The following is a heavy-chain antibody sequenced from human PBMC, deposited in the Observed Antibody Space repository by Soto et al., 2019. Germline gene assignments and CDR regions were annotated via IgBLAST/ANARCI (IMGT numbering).Heavy chain of an antibody. D-gene: IGHD6-13*01. J-gene: IGHJ5*02. V-gene: IGHV4-31*03. CDR1: GGSISSNDFY. CDR3: ARLSGSWQSWFAP. Sequence: QVQLQESGPGLVKPSQTLSLTCIVSGGSISSNDFYWSWIRQHPGKGLEWLGYIYYSGNTYYNPSLKSRVTILVDRSKNQFSLKVSSVTAADTAVYYCARLSGSWQSWFAPWGQGTLVTVSS. CDR2: IYYSGNT.